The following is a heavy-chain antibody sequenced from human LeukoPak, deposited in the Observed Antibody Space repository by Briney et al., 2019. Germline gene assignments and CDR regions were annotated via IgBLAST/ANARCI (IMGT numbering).Heavy chain of an antibody. CDR3: VKSAGFWSGYYDY. J-gene: IGHJ4*02. D-gene: IGHD3-3*01. Sequence: GGSLRLSCSASGFTFSSYAMHWVRQAPGKGLEYVSAISSNGGSTYYADSVKGRFTISRDNSKNTLYLQMGSLRAEDTAVYYCVKSAGFWSGYYDYWGQGTLVTVSS. CDR2: ISSNGGST. CDR1: GFTFSSYA. V-gene: IGHV3-64D*06.